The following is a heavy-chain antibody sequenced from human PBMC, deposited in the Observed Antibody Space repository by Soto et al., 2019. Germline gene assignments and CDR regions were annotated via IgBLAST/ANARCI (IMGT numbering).Heavy chain of an antibody. CDR2: INAGNGNT. CDR1: GYTFTSYA. Sequence: QVQLVQSGAEVKKPGASVKVSCKASGYTFTSYAMHWVRQAPGQRLEWMGWINAGNGNTKYSQKFQGRVTITRDTSASTAYMELSSLRSEDTAVYYCARETGPYLGELSWDAFDIWGQGTMVTVSS. J-gene: IGHJ3*02. V-gene: IGHV1-3*01. D-gene: IGHD3-16*02. CDR3: ARETGPYLGELSWDAFDI.